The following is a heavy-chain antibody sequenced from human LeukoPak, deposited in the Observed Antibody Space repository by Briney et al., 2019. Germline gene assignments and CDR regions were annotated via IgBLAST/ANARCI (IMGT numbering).Heavy chain of an antibody. CDR3: ARAQNGDYALDY. V-gene: IGHV3-53*01. D-gene: IGHD4-17*01. Sequence: GGSLRLSCAASGFTVSSNYMSWLRQAPGQGLEWVSVIYSGGSTYYADSVKGRFTISRDNSKHTLYLQMNSLRAEDTAVYYCARAQNGDYALDYWGQGTLVTVS. CDR2: IYSGGST. J-gene: IGHJ4*02. CDR1: GFTVSSNY.